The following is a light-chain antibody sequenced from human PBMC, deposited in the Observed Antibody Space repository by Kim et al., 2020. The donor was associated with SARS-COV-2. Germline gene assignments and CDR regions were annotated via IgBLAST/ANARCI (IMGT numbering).Light chain of an antibody. CDR3: NSYTLSGTLV. Sequence: GQTLTITCTGTSDDVSGYDSVSWYQQHPGRAPNLMIYDVDHRPSGISNRFSGARSGNTASLTISRLQSEDEADYYCNSYTLSGTLVFGTGTKVTVL. J-gene: IGLJ1*01. CDR2: DVD. CDR1: SDDVSGYDS. V-gene: IGLV2-14*04.